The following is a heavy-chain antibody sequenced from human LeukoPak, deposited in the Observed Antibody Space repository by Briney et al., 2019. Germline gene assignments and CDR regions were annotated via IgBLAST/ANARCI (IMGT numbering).Heavy chain of an antibody. Sequence: SVKVSCKASGGTFSSYAISWVRQAPGQGLEWMGGIIPIFGTANYAQKFQGRVTITTDESTSTDYMELSRLRSEDTAVYYCARDTAAGTAGFDYWGQGTLVTVSS. D-gene: IGHD6-13*01. CDR3: ARDTAAGTAGFDY. CDR1: GGTFSSYA. CDR2: IIPIFGTA. J-gene: IGHJ4*02. V-gene: IGHV1-69*05.